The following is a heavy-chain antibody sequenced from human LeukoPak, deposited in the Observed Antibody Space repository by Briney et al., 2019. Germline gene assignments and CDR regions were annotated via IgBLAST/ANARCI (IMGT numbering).Heavy chain of an antibody. CDR3: ARDMRRSSSFWDY. CDR1: GYTLTELS. CDR2: FDPEDGET. D-gene: IGHD6-13*01. V-gene: IGHV1-24*01. Sequence: ASVKVSCKVSGYTLTELSMHWVRQAPGKGLEWMGGFDPEDGETIYAQKLQGRVTMTTDTSTSTAYMELRSLRSDDTAVYYCARDMRRSSSFWDYWGQGTLVTVSS. J-gene: IGHJ4*02.